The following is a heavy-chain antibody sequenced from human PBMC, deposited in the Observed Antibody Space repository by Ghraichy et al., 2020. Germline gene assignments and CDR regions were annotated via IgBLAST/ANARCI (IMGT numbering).Heavy chain of an antibody. CDR1: GGSIGSSSFY. D-gene: IGHD6-6*01. CDR3: ARLSFRNYSSSSWYFDL. J-gene: IGHJ2*01. Sequence: PETLSLTCTVSGGSIGSSSFYWGWIRQPPGKGLEWIGSIYYSGSTYYNPSLKSRVTISVDTSKNQFSLKLSSVTAADTALYYCARLSFRNYSSSSWYFDLWGRGTLVTVSS. CDR2: IYYSGST. V-gene: IGHV4-39*01.